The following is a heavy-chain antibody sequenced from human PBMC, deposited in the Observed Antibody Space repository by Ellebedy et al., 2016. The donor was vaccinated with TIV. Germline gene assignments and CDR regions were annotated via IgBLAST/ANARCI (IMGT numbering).Heavy chain of an antibody. D-gene: IGHD3-9*01. CDR1: GLTFSSYA. CDR2: ITGSGDST. V-gene: IGHV3-23*01. J-gene: IGHJ4*02. Sequence: LSLTXXASGLTFSSYAMNWVRQAPWKGLEWVSAITGSGDSTYYADSVKGRFTISRDNSKNTLYLQMNGLRAEDTAVFYCAKGGYYNLDYWGPGILVTVSS. CDR3: AKGGYYNLDY.